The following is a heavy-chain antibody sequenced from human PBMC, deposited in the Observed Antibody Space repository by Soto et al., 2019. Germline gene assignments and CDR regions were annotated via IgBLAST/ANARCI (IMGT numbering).Heavy chain of an antibody. CDR3: ARGLWVASIAARSGSGWFDP. J-gene: IGHJ5*02. D-gene: IGHD6-6*01. CDR2: IYYSGST. CDR1: GGSISSGDYY. V-gene: IGHV4-30-4*01. Sequence: SETLSLTCTVSGGSISSGDYYWSWIRQPPGKGLEWIGYIYYSGSTYYNPSLKSRVTISVDTSKNQFSLKLSSVTAADTAVYYCARGLWVASIAARSGSGWFDPWGQATRVTVAS.